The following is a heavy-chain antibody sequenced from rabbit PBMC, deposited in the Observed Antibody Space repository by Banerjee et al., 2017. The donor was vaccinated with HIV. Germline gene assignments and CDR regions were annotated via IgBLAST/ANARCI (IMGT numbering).Heavy chain of an antibody. Sequence: QQQLVESGGGLVQPEGSLTLTCTASGFSFSSSYWICWVRQAPGKGLEWIACIYGGSSGSTVYASWAKGRFTISKTSSTTVTLQMTSLTAADTATYFCARDQDITGWGTNLWGPGTLVTVS. CDR1: GFSFSSSYW. J-gene: IGHJ4*01. CDR3: ARDQDITGWGTNL. V-gene: IGHV1S45*01. CDR2: IYGGSSGST. D-gene: IGHD4-1*01.